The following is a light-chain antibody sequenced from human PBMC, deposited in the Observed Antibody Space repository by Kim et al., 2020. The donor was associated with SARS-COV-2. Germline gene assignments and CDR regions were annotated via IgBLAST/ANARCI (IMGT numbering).Light chain of an antibody. CDR2: ENN. J-gene: IGLJ2*01. CDR1: SGSIATRY. CDR3: QSYDSSTVV. V-gene: IGLV6-57*03. Sequence: NFMLTQPHSVSESPGKTVTISCTRSSGSIATRYVQWYQQRPASAPTTVIYENNQRPSGVPARFSGSIDSSSNSASLTISGLKTEDAADYYCQSYDSSTVVFGGGTQLTVL.